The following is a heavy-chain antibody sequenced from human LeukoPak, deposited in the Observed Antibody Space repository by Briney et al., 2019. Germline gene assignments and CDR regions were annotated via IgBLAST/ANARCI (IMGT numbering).Heavy chain of an antibody. CDR1: GFTVSTNY. CDR3: ARDEGYYDSSGHYLRY. Sequence: GVSLRLSCAASGFTVSTNYMNWVRQAAGKGLEWVSVMYRGGSTYFADSVKGRFTISRDNSKNTLYLQMNSLRAEDTALYYCARDEGYYDSSGHYLRYWGQGTLVTVSS. D-gene: IGHD3-22*01. J-gene: IGHJ4*02. CDR2: MYRGGST. V-gene: IGHV3-66*01.